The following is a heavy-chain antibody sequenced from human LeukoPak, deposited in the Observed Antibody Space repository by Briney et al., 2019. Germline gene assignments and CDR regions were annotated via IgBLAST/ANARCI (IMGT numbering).Heavy chain of an antibody. CDR1: GFPFTSHA. CDR3: ARDPRLSAYDRGPGNF. D-gene: IGHD5-12*01. J-gene: IGHJ4*02. Sequence: GGSLRLSCEASGFPFTSHAMHWVRQAPGKGLDWVALISYDGSSKYYATSVKGRFTISRDNSKNTLFLQMDSLGPEDTAVYYCARDPRLSAYDRGPGNFWGQGTLVSVSS. V-gene: IGHV3-30-3*01. CDR2: ISYDGSSK.